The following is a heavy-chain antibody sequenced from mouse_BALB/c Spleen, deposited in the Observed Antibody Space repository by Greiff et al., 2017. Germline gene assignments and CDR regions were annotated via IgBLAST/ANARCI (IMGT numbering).Heavy chain of an antibody. CDR3: EREWSMITTGDYAMDS. CDR2: ISDGGSYT. D-gene: IGHD2-4*01. J-gene: IGHJ4*01. V-gene: IGHV5-4*02. CDR1: GFTFSDYY. Sequence: EVKLMASGGGLVKPGGSLKLSCAASGFTFSDYYMYWVRQTPEKRLEWVATISDGGSYTYYPDSVKGRFTISRDNAKNNLYLQMSSLKSEDTAMYYCEREWSMITTGDYAMDSWGQGTSVTVSS.